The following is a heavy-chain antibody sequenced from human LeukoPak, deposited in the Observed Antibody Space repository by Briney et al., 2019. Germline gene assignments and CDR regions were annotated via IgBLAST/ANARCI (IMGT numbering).Heavy chain of an antibody. CDR3: ARDRGGTRQRDDAFDI. CDR1: GGTFNSYG. J-gene: IGHJ3*02. CDR2: IIPLLNIA. V-gene: IGHV1-69*04. D-gene: IGHD1-1*01. Sequence: AASVKVSCKASGGTFNSYGISWVRQAPGQGLEWMGRIIPLLNIANYAQKFQGRVTITADESTSTAYMELSSLRSEDTAVYYCARDRGGTRQRDDAFDIWGQGTMVTVSS.